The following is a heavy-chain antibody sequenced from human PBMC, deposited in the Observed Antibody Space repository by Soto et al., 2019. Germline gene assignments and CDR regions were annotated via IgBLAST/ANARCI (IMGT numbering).Heavy chain of an antibody. J-gene: IGHJ6*02. V-gene: IGHV3-21*01. CDR2: ISSSSSYI. D-gene: IGHD6-13*01. CDR3: ARVSSPDYYYYGMDV. Sequence: GGSLRLSCAASGFTFISYSMNWVRQAPGKGLEWVSSISSSSSYIYYADSVKGRFTISRDNAKNSLYLQMNSLRAEDTAVYYCARVSSPDYYYYGMDVWGQGNTVTVSS. CDR1: GFTFISYS.